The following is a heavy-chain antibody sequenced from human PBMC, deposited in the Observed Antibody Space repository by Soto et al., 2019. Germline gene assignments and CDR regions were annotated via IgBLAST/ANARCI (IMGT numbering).Heavy chain of an antibody. V-gene: IGHV3-33*01. CDR2: IWYDGSNK. CDR1: GFTFSSYG. CDR3: ARDEGLGVNYYYYGMDV. D-gene: IGHD3-10*01. Sequence: QVQLVESGGGVVQPGRSLRLSCAASGFTFSSYGMHWVRQAPGKGLEWVAVIWYDGSNKYYADSVKGRFTISRDNSKNTRYRQMNSLRAEDTAVYYCARDEGLGVNYYYYGMDVWGQGTTVTVSS. J-gene: IGHJ6*02.